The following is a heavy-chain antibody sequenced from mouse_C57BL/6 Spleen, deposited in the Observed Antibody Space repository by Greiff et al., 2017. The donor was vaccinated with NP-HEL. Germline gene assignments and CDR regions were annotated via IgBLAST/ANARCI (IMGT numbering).Heavy chain of an antibody. D-gene: IGHD1-1*01. J-gene: IGHJ2*01. CDR3: AREESYYGSSY. CDR1: GYAFSSSW. CDR2: IYPGDGDT. Sequence: QVQLKQSGPELVKPGASVKISCKASGYAFSSSWMNWVKQRPGKGLEWIGRIYPGDGDTNYNGKFKGKATLTADKSSSTAYMQLSSLTSEDSAVYFCAREESYYGSSYWGQGTTLTVSS. V-gene: IGHV1-82*01.